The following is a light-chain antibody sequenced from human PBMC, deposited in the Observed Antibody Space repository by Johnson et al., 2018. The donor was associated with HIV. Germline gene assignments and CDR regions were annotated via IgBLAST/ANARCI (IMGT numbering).Light chain of an antibody. Sequence: QSVLTQPPSMSAAPVQKVTISCSASSSNIGNNYVSWYQQLPGTAPKLLIYENNKRPSGIPDRFSGSKSGTSATLGITGLQTGDEADYYCGTWDSSLSAYVFGTGTKVTVL. CDR2: ENN. V-gene: IGLV1-51*02. CDR1: SSNIGNNY. CDR3: GTWDSSLSAYV. J-gene: IGLJ1*01.